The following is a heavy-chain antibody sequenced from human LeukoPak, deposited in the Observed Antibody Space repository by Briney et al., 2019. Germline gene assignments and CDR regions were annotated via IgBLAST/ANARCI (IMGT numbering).Heavy chain of an antibody. V-gene: IGHV3-53*01. J-gene: IGHJ4*02. Sequence: PGGSLRLSCAASGFTVSSNYMSWVRQAPGKGLEWVSIIYSGGSTYYADSVRGRFTISRDNSNNTLYLQMNSLRAEDTAVYYCARDRGSGWHTFDSWGQGTLVTVSS. D-gene: IGHD6-19*01. CDR2: IYSGGST. CDR1: GFTVSSNY. CDR3: ARDRGSGWHTFDS.